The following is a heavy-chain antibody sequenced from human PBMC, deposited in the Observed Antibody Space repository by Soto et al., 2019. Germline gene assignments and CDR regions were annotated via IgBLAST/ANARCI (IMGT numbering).Heavy chain of an antibody. CDR2: IHGSATTM. CDR1: GLTFSRYE. V-gene: IGHV3-48*03. CDR3: ATRSGGGGAFDF. D-gene: IGHD3-10*01. Sequence: HPGGSLRLSCAASGLTFSRYEMNWVRRAPGKGLEWIAYIHGSATTMFYEDSVKGRFTISRDNAKNSLYLQLNSLSAEDTAVYYCATRSGGGGAFDFWGQGTMVTVSS. J-gene: IGHJ3*01.